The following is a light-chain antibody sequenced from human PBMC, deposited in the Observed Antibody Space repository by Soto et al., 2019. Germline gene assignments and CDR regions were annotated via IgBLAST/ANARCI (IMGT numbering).Light chain of an antibody. V-gene: IGKV1-5*01. CDR2: DAS. CDR3: QQYNSYWGWT. CDR1: QSISSW. Sequence: DIQMTQSPSTLSACVGDRVTITCRASQSISSWLAWYQQKLGKAPKLLIYDASSLESGVPSRFSGSGSGTGFTLTISSLQPDDFATYYCQQYNSYWGWTFGQGTKVDVK. J-gene: IGKJ1*01.